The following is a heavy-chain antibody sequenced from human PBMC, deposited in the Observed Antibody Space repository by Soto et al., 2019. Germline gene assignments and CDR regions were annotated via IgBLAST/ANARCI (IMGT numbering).Heavy chain of an antibody. CDR2: MNPSTGKT. CDR1: GYTLTTCD. D-gene: IGHD6-25*01. CDR3: VRRKERSGPHYFDA. Sequence: SVKVSFKASGYTLTTCDIHLLLHGPVRLLELMGWMNPSTGKTGNAQRFQGRVTMTRDTSTSTAYMEVSSLRSEDTGVYYCVRRKERSGPHYFDAWGQGTLVTVSS. V-gene: IGHV1-8*02. J-gene: IGHJ4*02.